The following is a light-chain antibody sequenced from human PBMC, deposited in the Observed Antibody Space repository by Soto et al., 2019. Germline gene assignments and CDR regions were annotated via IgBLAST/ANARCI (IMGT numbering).Light chain of an antibody. CDR2: ANT. CDR1: NSNIGAGSG. J-gene: IGLJ3*02. Sequence: QSVLTQPPSVSGAPGQRVTISCTGNNSNIGAGSGVNWYQQFPDRAPKLLIYANTHRPSGVPDRFSGSTSATSASLAITGLQAEDEADFYCQSYDNSLSGSVFGGGTKVTVL. CDR3: QSYDNSLSGSV. V-gene: IGLV1-40*01.